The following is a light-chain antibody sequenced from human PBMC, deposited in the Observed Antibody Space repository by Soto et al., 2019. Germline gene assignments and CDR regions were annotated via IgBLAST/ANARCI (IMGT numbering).Light chain of an antibody. CDR2: EVS. CDR3: SSYTCSNNFV. CDR1: SRDVGGYNY. Sequence: QSALTQPPSASGSPGQAVTISCTGTSRDVGGYNYVSWYQQHPGKAPQLMIYEVSKRPSGVPDRFSGSKSGNTASQTFSRLQAEDEADYSSSSYTCSNNFVFGTGTKFTVL. V-gene: IGLV2-8*01. J-gene: IGLJ1*01.